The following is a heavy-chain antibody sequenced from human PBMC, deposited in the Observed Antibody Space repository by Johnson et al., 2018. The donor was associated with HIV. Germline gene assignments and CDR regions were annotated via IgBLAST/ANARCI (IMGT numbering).Heavy chain of an antibody. Sequence: VQLVESGGGLVQPGGSLRLSCAASGFPFSSYAMTWVRQAPGKGLEWVSTIGGSGAGTFYADSVRGRFTVSRDNSKNTLYLQMNSLRAEDTAVYYCAKDKEYSSSPGAFDIWGQGTMVTVSS. D-gene: IGHD6-6*01. J-gene: IGHJ3*02. CDR1: GFPFSSYA. CDR3: AKDKEYSSSPGAFDI. V-gene: IGHV3-23*04. CDR2: IGGSGAGT.